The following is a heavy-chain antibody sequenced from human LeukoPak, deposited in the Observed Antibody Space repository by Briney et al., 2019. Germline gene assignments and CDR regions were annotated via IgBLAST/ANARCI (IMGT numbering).Heavy chain of an antibody. Sequence: ASVKVSCKASGYTFTGHYMHWVRQAPGQGLEWMGWINPNSGGTNYAQKFQGRVTMTRDTSISTVYMELSRLRSDDTAVYYCARVSSGWEGDYWGQGTLVTVSS. J-gene: IGHJ4*02. V-gene: IGHV1-2*02. CDR2: INPNSGGT. D-gene: IGHD6-19*01. CDR1: GYTFTGHY. CDR3: ARVSSGWEGDY.